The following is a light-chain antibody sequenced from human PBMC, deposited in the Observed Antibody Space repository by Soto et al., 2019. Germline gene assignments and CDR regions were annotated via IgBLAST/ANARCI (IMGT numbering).Light chain of an antibody. Sequence: QSALTQPPSASGSPGQSVTISCTGTSSDVADYNYVSWYQQYPGKAPKLMLYEVSKRPSGVPDRFSGSKSGNTASLTVSGLQAEDEADYYCSSYAGSNNWVFGGGTKLTVL. CDR1: SSDVADYNY. CDR2: EVS. J-gene: IGLJ3*02. V-gene: IGLV2-8*01. CDR3: SSYAGSNNWV.